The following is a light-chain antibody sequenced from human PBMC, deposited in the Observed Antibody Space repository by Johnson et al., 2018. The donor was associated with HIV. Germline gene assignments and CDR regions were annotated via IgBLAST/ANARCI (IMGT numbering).Light chain of an antibody. Sequence: QSALTQPPSVSAAPGQTVTISCSGSSSNIGNNYVSWYQQLPGTAPKLLIYDKNKRPSGIPDRFSGSKSGTSATLGITGLQTGDEADYYCGTWDTSLSAGVFGPGTKASVL. CDR3: GTWDTSLSAGV. CDR2: DKN. J-gene: IGLJ1*01. CDR1: SSNIGNNY. V-gene: IGLV1-51*01.